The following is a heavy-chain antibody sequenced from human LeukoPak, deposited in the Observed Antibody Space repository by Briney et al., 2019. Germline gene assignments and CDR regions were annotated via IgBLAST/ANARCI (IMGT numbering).Heavy chain of an antibody. V-gene: IGHV1-18*01. CDR2: VSAYNGNT. D-gene: IGHD5-18*01. CDR3: ARDIGYSYYGFDY. Sequence: ASVKVSCKASGYTFTSYGISWVRQAPGQGLEWMGWVSAYNGNTNYAQKLQGRVTMTTDTSTSTACMELRSLRSDDTAVYYCARDIGYSYYGFDYWGQGTLVTVSS. J-gene: IGHJ4*02. CDR1: GYTFTSYG.